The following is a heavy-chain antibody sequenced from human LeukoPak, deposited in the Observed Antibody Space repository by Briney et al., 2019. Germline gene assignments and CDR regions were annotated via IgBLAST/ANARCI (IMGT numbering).Heavy chain of an antibody. Sequence: ASVQVSCQASGYTFTGYYMHWVRQAPGQGLEWMGWINPNSGGTNYAQEFQGRVAMTRDTSISTAYMELSRLRSDDTAVYYYARGPSEQPDYYYYYMDVRGKGTTVTVSS. CDR1: GYTFTGYY. CDR2: INPNSGGT. D-gene: IGHD6-13*01. V-gene: IGHV1-2*02. CDR3: ARGPSEQPDYYYYYMDV. J-gene: IGHJ6*03.